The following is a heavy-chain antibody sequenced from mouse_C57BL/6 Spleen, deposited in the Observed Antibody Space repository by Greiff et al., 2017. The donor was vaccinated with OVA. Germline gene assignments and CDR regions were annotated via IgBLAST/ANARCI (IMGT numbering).Heavy chain of an antibody. CDR3: TTRERDY. Sequence: VQLQQSGAELVRPGASVKLSCTASGFNIKDDYMHWVKQRPEQGLEWIGWIDPENGDTEYASKFQGKATITADTSSNTAYLQLSSLTSEDTAVYYCTTRERDYWGQGTSVTVSS. CDR1: GFNIKDDY. J-gene: IGHJ4*01. CDR2: IDPENGDT. V-gene: IGHV14-4*01.